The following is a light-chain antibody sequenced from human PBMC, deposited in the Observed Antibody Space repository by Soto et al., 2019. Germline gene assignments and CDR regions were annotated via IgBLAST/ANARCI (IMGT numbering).Light chain of an antibody. CDR2: DAS. Sequence: EIVLTQSPGTLSLSPGERATLSCRASQSVANNYLAWYQQKPGQAPRFLIYDASGRATGIPDRFSGSGSGTVFTLTISRLEPEDFAVYYCEQYGSTPLPFGGGTKVEIK. CDR3: EQYGSTPLP. J-gene: IGKJ4*01. V-gene: IGKV3-20*01. CDR1: QSVANNY.